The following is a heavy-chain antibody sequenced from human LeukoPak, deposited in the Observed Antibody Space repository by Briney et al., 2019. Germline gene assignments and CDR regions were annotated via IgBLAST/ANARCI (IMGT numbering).Heavy chain of an antibody. D-gene: IGHD6-13*01. CDR1: GFTFNVYA. CDR2: ISGSGGST. Sequence: GGSLRLSCAASGFTFNVYAMSWVRQAPGKGLEWVSAISGSGGSTYYADSVKGRFTISRDNSKNTLYLQMNSLRAEDTAVYYCAKAQQLVEAYYFDYWGQGTLVTVSS. CDR3: AKAQQLVEAYYFDY. J-gene: IGHJ4*02. V-gene: IGHV3-23*01.